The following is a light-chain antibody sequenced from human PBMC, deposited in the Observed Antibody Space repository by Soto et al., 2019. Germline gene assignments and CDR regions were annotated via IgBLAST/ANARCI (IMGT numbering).Light chain of an antibody. J-gene: IGLJ1*01. CDR1: NSDVGGYNY. V-gene: IGLV2-14*01. CDR3: SSYTSISTLYV. CDR2: EVS. Sequence: QSALTQPAAVSGSPGQSITISCTGTNSDVGGYNYVSWYQQHPGKAPELMIYEVSHRPSGVSNRFSDSKSDNTASLTISGLQAEDEADYYCSSYTSISTLYVFGTGTKATVL.